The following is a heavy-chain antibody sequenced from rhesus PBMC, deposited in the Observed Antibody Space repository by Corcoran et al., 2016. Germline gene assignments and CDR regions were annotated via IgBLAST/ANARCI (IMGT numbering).Heavy chain of an antibody. CDR1: GYSISSAYY. J-gene: IGHJ4*01. CDR2: ISGISGRT. Sequence: QVQLQESGPGLVTPSETLSLTCAASGYSISSAYYRGWIRQPPGKGLEHIGYISGISGRTGYNPSIKIRVTISKDTSKNQFSLKLSSVTAADTAVYYCARLGTGWAGAFWGQGVLVTVSS. V-gene: IGHV4-99*01. D-gene: IGHD5-24*01. CDR3: ARLGTGWAGAF.